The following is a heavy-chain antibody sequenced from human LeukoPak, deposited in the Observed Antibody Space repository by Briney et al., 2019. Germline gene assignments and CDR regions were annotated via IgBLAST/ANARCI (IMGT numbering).Heavy chain of an antibody. CDR2: IIPIFGTA. J-gene: IGHJ6*03. Sequence: SVKVSCKASGGTFSSYAISWVRQAPGQGLEWMGGIIPIFGTANYAQKVQGRVTITADASTSTAYMELSSLRSEDTAVYYCARDRLWDGDNPGDYYMDVWGKGTTVTISS. CDR3: ARDRLWDGDNPGDYYMDV. V-gene: IGHV1-69*13. D-gene: IGHD5-24*01. CDR1: GGTFSSYA.